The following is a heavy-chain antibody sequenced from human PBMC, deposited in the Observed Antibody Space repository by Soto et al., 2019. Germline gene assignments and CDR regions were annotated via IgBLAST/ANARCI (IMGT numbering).Heavy chain of an antibody. CDR3: AGASNVGLTSYFDY. J-gene: IGHJ4*02. Sequence: QVQLQGSGPGLVKPSETLSLTCTVSGASISSYYWSWIRQPPGKGLEWIGYIYYSGTTNYNPSLKSRGAMSVDTTKNQLSLKLNSVTTADTAVYYCAGASNVGLTSYFDYWGQGTLVTVSS. D-gene: IGHD3-3*01. CDR1: GASISSYY. V-gene: IGHV4-59*01. CDR2: IYYSGTT.